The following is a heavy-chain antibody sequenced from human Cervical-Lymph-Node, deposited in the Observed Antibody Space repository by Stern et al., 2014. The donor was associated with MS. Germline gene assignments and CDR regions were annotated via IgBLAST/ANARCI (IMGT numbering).Heavy chain of an antibody. Sequence: VQLVESGPGLVKPSETLSLTCTVSGDSISSSTSYYWGWIRQPPGKGLEWIGSLYYAGNTYYSPSLKRRVIIPADTSKNQFSLRVSSVTAADTAVYYCARLGHGSNAFDYWGQGTLATVSS. CDR2: LYYAGNT. J-gene: IGHJ4*02. V-gene: IGHV4-39*01. CDR3: ARLGHGSNAFDY. CDR1: GDSISSSTSYY. D-gene: IGHD5-24*01.